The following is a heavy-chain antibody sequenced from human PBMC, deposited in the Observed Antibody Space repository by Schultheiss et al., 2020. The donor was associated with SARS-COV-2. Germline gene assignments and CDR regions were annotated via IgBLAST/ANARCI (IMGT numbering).Heavy chain of an antibody. CDR1: GFTFSSYA. CDR3: ARVGCSGGNCYYDY. J-gene: IGHJ4*02. Sequence: GESLKISCAASGFTFSSYAMHWVRQAPGKGLEWVAVISYDGSNKYYADSVKGRFTISRDNSKNTLYLQMNSLRAEDTAVYYCARVGCSGGNCYYDYWGQGTLVTVSS. CDR2: ISYDGSNK. D-gene: IGHD2-15*01. V-gene: IGHV3-30-3*01.